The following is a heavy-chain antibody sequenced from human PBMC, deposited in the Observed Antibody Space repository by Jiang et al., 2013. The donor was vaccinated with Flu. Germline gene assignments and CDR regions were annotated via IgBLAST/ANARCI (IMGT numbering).Heavy chain of an antibody. Sequence: GLVKPSQTLSLTCTVSGGSISSGSYYWSWIRQPAGKGLEWIGRIYTSGSTNYNPSLKSRVTISVDTSKNQFSLKLSSVTAADTAVYYCASVTINGAVAGLDDAFDIWGQGTMVTVSS. J-gene: IGHJ3*02. CDR3: ASVTINGAVAGLDDAFDI. CDR2: IYTSGST. V-gene: IGHV4-61*02. D-gene: IGHD6-19*01. CDR1: GGSISSGSYY.